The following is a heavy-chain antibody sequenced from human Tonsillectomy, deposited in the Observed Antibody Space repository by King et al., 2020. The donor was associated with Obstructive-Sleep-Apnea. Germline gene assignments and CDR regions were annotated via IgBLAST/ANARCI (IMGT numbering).Heavy chain of an antibody. CDR1: GYTFTGYY. CDR3: ATVAVSTATYYFDY. V-gene: IGHV1-2*02. J-gene: IGHJ4*02. CDR2: INPNSGGT. Sequence: QLVQSGAEVKKPGASVKVSCKASGYTFTGYYIHWVRQAPGQGLEWMGWINPNSGGTNYAQKFQGRVTMTRDTSISTAYKELSRLISDDTAVYYCATVAVSTATYYFDYWGQGTLVTVSS. D-gene: IGHD4-17*01.